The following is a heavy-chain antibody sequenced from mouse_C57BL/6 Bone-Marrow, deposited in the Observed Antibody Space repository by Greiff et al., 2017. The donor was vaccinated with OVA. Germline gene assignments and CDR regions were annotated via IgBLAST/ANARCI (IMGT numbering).Heavy chain of an antibody. CDR3: ARSHYGYWYFDV. D-gene: IGHD1-1*02. CDR2: IDPSDSYT. V-gene: IGHV1-69*01. CDR1: GYTFTSYW. Sequence: VQLQQPGAELVMPGASVKLSCKASGYTFTSYWMHWVKQRPGQGLEWIGEIDPSDSYTNYNQKFKGKSTLTVDKSSSTAYMQLSSLTSEDSAVYYCARSHYGYWYFDVWGTGTTVTVSS. J-gene: IGHJ1*03.